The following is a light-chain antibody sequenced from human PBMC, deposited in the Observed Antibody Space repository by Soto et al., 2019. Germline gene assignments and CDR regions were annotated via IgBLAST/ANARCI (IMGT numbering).Light chain of an antibody. V-gene: IGKV1-5*01. CDR1: QSISDW. CDR2: DAS. CDR3: QEYKSAT. J-gene: IGKJ2*01. Sequence: DIQMTQSPSTLSASVGDRVTITCRASQSISDWLAWYQKIPGKAPKLLIYDASTLQGGVPSRFSGSGSGTEFTLTISSLQPEDVGNYYCQEYKSATFGQGTKLEI.